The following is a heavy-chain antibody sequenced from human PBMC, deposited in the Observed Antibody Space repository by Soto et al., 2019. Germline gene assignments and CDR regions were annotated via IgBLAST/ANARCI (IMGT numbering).Heavy chain of an antibody. CDR2: ISGSGGST. D-gene: IGHD6-19*01. V-gene: IGHV3-23*01. Sequence: GXSLILSCAASGYTFSSYAMSCVRQAPGKGLEWVSAISGSGGSTYYADSVKGRFTISRDNSKNTLYLQMNSLRAEDTAVYYCAKAPAVLPAPQFDYWGQGTLVTVSS. CDR3: AKAPAVLPAPQFDY. J-gene: IGHJ4*02. CDR1: GYTFSSYA.